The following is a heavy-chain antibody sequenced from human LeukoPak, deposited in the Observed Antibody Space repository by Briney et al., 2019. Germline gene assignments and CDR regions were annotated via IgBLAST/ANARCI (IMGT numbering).Heavy chain of an antibody. V-gene: IGHV4-59*12. D-gene: IGHD2-15*01. Sequence: SETLSLTCTVSGGSISSYYWSWIRQPPGKGLEWIGYIYYSGSTDYNPSLKSRVTISVDTSKNQFSLKLSSVTAADTAVYYCARERGRYCSGGSCYPFDPWGQGTLVTVSS. CDR2: IYYSGST. J-gene: IGHJ5*02. CDR1: GGSISSYY. CDR3: ARERGRYCSGGSCYPFDP.